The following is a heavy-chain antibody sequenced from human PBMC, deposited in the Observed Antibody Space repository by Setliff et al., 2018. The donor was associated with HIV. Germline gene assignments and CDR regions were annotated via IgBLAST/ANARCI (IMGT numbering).Heavy chain of an antibody. CDR1: GYTLTELS. CDR2: INAGNGDT. CDR3: ARDLPTPNWGFDY. D-gene: IGHD7-27*01. V-gene: IGHV1-3*01. Sequence: GASVKVSCKVSGYTLTELSIHWVRQAPGKGLEWMGWINAGNGDTKYSQKFQGRVTATTDTSASTAYMELSSLRSEDTAVYYCARDLPTPNWGFDYWGQGTLVTVSS. J-gene: IGHJ4*02.